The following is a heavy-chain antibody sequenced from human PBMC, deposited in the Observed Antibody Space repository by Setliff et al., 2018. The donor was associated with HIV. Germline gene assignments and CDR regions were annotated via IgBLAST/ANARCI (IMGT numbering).Heavy chain of an antibody. CDR1: GGSINTRNNY. V-gene: IGHV4-39*01. CDR2: MYYSGTT. Sequence: PSETLSLTCTVSGGSINTRNNYWGWIRQPPGLGLEWIGSMYYSGTTYHSPTLKSRVSMSMDTSRNQFSLKLSSVTAADTAIYYCVRRKSELRLISDYMDVWGKGTTVTSP. D-gene: IGHD3-10*01. J-gene: IGHJ6*03. CDR3: VRRKSELRLISDYMDV.